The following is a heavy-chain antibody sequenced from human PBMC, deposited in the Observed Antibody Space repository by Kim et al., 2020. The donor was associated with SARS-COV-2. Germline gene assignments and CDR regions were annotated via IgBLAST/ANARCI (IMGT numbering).Heavy chain of an antibody. V-gene: IGHV5-51*01. J-gene: IGHJ3*02. CDR2: IYPGDSDT. CDR1: GDSFSTYW. CDR3: ARKRGEGRGYYPHVFDI. Sequence: GESLKISCKGSGDSFSTYWVGWVRQMPGKGLEWMGIIYPGDSDTRYSPSFQGQVTISADKSISTAYLQWSSLKASDTAMYYCARKRGEGRGYYPHVFDIWGQGTMVTVSS. D-gene: IGHD3-3*01.